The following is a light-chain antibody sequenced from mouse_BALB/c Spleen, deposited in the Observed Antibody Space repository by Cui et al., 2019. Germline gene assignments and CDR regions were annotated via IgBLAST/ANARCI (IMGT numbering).Light chain of an antibody. CDR3: QQWSSNPPEVT. V-gene: IGKV4-59*01. CDR2: DTS. CDR1: SSVSY. J-gene: IGKJ4*01. Sequence: QIVLTQSQAIMPASPGEKVTITCSASSSVSYMHWYQQKSGTSPKRWIYDTSKLASRVPARFSGSGSGTSYSLTISSMEAEDAATYYCQQWSSNPPEVTFGSGTKLEIK.